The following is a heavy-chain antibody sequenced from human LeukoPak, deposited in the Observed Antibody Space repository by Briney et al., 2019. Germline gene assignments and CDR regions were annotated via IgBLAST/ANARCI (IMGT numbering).Heavy chain of an antibody. D-gene: IGHD3-9*01. J-gene: IGHJ4*02. V-gene: IGHV4-34*01. Sequence: SETLSLTCAVYGGSFSGYYWSWIRQPPGKGLEWIGEINHSGSTNYNPSLKSRVTISVDTSKNQFSLKLSSVTAADTAVYYCATHPYDILTGYPRIWGQGTPVTVSS. CDR3: ATHPYDILTGYPRI. CDR1: GGSFSGYY. CDR2: INHSGST.